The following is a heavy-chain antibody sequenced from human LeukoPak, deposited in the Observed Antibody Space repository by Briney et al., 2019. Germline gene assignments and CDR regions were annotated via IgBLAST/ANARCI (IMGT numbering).Heavy chain of an antibody. V-gene: IGHV4-59*08. CDR2: ISSSGNS. D-gene: IGHD3-3*01. Sequence: SETLSLTCTVSGVSIGNYYWIWIRQPPGKGLEWIGYISSSGNSNYNPSLKSRVTMSVDTSKNRFSLRLSSVTAADTAIYYCARAVFWSGYYTDPLVQYFFDYWGQGTLITVSS. CDR3: ARAVFWSGYYTDPLVQYFFDY. J-gene: IGHJ4*02. CDR1: GVSIGNYY.